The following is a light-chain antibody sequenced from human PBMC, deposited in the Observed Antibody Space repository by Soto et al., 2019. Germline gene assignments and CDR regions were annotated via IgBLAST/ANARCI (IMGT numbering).Light chain of an antibody. CDR3: SSYTSTSTGV. CDR1: SSDVGGYNY. CDR2: EVN. Sequence: QSAPTQPASVSGSPGQSITISCTGTSSDVGGYNYVSWYQQHPGKAPKLMIYEVNYRPSGVSNRFSGSKSGNTASLTISGLQAEDEADYYCSSYTSTSTGVFGTGTKLTVL. J-gene: IGLJ1*01. V-gene: IGLV2-14*01.